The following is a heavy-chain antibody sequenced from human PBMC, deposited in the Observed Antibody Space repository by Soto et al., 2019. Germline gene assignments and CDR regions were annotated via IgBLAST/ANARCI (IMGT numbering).Heavy chain of an antibody. CDR1: GFTFSSYA. CDR3: VKEAITMVRGVIISWFDP. CDR2: ISSNGGST. Sequence: GGSLRLSCSASGFTFSSYAMHWVRQAPGKGLEYVSAISSNGGSTYYADSVKGRFTISRDNSKNTLYLQMSSLRAEDTAVYHCVKEAITMVRGVIISWFDPWGQGTLVTVSS. D-gene: IGHD3-10*01. V-gene: IGHV3-64D*06. J-gene: IGHJ5*02.